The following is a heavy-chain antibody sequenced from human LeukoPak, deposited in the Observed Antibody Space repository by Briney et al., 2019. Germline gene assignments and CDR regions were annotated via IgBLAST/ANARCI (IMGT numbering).Heavy chain of an antibody. CDR1: GGTFSSYA. J-gene: IGHJ2*01. Sequence: ASVKVSCKSSGGTFSSYAIRWVLQAPGPRLEWMGGIIPIFCTANYAQKFQGRVTITADESTSTAYMELSSLRSEDTAVYYCARGTYCGGDCYHWYFDLWGRGTLVTVSS. CDR2: IIPIFCTA. V-gene: IGHV1-69*13. CDR3: ARGTYCGGDCYHWYFDL. D-gene: IGHD2-21*02.